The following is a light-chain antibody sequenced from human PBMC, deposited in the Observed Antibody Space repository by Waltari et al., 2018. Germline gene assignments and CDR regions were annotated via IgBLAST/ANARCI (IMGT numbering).Light chain of an antibody. V-gene: IGKV3-20*01. Sequence: EIVLTQSPGTLSLSPGERATLSCRASQSVSTYLAWYQQKPGQAPRLRIYGVSRRATGIPDRLSGSGSGTDFTLTISRLEPEDVAVYFCQQYGSAPFSFGQGTKLEIK. J-gene: IGKJ2*01. CDR3: QQYGSAPFS. CDR1: QSVSTY. CDR2: GVS.